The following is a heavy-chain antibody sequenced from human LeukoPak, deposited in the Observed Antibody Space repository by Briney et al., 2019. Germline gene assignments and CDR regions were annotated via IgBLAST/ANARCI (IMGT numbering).Heavy chain of an antibody. D-gene: IGHD3-10*01. J-gene: IGHJ5*02. V-gene: IGHV3-20*04. Sequence: GGSLRLSCAASGFTFDDYGMSWVRQAPGKGLEWVSGINWNGGSTGYADSVKGRFTISRDNAKNSLYLQMNSLRAEDTALYYCARSRVIGGSGSYYLSWGQGTLVTVSS. CDR3: ARSRVIGGSGSYYLS. CDR2: INWNGGST. CDR1: GFTFDDYG.